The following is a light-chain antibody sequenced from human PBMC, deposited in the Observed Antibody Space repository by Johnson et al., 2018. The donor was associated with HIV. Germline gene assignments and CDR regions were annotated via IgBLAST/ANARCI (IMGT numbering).Light chain of an antibody. V-gene: IGLV1-51*01. J-gene: IGLJ1*01. CDR2: DNN. Sequence: QSVLTQPPSVSAAPGQKVTISCSGSSSNIGNSYVSWYQQLPGTAPKLLIYDNNKRPSEIPDRFSGSKSGTSATLGLTRLQTGDETDYYCGSWDSSLSAFVFGTGTKVTVL. CDR1: SSNIGNSY. CDR3: GSWDSSLSAFV.